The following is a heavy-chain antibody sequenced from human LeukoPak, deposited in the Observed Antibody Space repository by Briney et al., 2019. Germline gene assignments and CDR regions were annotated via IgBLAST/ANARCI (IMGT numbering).Heavy chain of an antibody. Sequence: ASVKVSCKASGYTFTGYYMHWVRQAPGQGLEWMGWINPNGGGTNYAQKFQGRVTMTRDTSISTAYMELSRLRSDDTAVYYCARGPTRDIVVVPAAMGLFDPWGQGTLVTVSS. J-gene: IGHJ5*02. V-gene: IGHV1-2*02. CDR3: ARGPTRDIVVVPAAMGLFDP. D-gene: IGHD2-2*01. CDR1: GYTFTGYY. CDR2: INPNGGGT.